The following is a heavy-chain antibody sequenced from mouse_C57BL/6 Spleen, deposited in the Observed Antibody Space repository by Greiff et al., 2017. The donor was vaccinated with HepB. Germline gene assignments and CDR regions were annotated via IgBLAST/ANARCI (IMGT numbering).Heavy chain of an antibody. CDR1: GYTFTSYW. D-gene: IGHD1-1*01. V-gene: IGHV1-52*01. CDR2: IDPSDSET. CDR3: ASGHYGSSYGYFDV. Sequence: VQLQQPGAELVRPGSSVKLSCKASGYTFTSYWMHWVKQRPIQGLEWIGNIDPSDSETHYNQKFKDKATLTVDKSSSTAYMQLSSLTSEDSAVYYCASGHYGSSYGYFDVWGTGTTVTVSS. J-gene: IGHJ1*03.